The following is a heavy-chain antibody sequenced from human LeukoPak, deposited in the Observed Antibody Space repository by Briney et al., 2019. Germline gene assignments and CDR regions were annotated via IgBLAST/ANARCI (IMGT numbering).Heavy chain of an antibody. Sequence: SETLSLTCTVSGGSVSSGSYYWSWIRQPPGKGLEWIGYIYYSGSTNYNPSLKSRVTISVDTSKNQFSLKLSSVTAADTAVYYCARGIGELLVSYWGQGTLVTVSS. D-gene: IGHD3-10*01. CDR3: ARGIGELLVSY. J-gene: IGHJ4*02. CDR2: IYYSGST. CDR1: GGSVSSGSYY. V-gene: IGHV4-61*01.